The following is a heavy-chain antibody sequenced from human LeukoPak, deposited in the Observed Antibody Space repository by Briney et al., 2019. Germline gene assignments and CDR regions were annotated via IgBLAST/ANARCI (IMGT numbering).Heavy chain of an antibody. CDR1: GGSFSGYY. CDR2: INHSGST. D-gene: IGHD1-26*01. J-gene: IGHJ3*02. CDR3: ARGIVGDTPDAFDI. Sequence: SETLSLTCAVYGGSFSGYYWSWIRQPPGKGLKWIGEINHSGSTNYNPSLKSRVTISVDTSKNQFSLKLSSVTAADTAVYYCARGIVGDTPDAFDIWGQGTMVTVSS. V-gene: IGHV4-34*01.